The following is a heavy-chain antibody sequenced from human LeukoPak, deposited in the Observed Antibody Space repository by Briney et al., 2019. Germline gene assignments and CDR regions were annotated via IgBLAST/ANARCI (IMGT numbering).Heavy chain of an antibody. D-gene: IGHD2-2*02. CDR2: ISGSGGSTI. CDR3: ARGPYCSSTSCYSQVV. V-gene: IGHV3-23*01. CDR1: GFTFSSYA. Sequence: PGGSLRLSCAASGFTFSSYAMSWVRQAPGKGLEWVSAISGSGGSTIYYADSVKGRFTISRDNAKNSLYLQMNSLRAEDTAVYYCARGPYCSSTSCYSQVVWGQGTLVTVSS. J-gene: IGHJ4*02.